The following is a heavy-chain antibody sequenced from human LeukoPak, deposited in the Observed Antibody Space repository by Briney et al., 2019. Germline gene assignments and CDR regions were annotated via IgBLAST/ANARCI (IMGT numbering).Heavy chain of an antibody. CDR3: TLVTAKTYYFDY. CDR1: QFTFSSFD. D-gene: IGHD3-9*01. CDR2: ISGSGGST. J-gene: IGHJ4*02. Sequence: GGSLRLSCAASQFTFSSFDMYWVRQAPGKGLEWVSAISGSGGSTYYADSVKGRFTISRDNSKNTLYLQMNSLRAEDTAVYYCTLVTAKTYYFDYWGQGTLVTVSS. V-gene: IGHV3-23*01.